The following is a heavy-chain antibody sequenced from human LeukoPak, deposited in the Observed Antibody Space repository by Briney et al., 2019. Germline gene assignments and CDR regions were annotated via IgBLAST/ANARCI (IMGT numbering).Heavy chain of an antibody. CDR3: ARVRDTAMVRDYFDY. D-gene: IGHD5-18*01. CDR2: ISSSSSYI. Sequence: PGRSLRLSCAASGFTFSSYSMNWVRPAPGKGLEWVSSISSSSSYIYYADSVKGRFTISRDNAKNSLYLQMNSLRAEDTAVYYCARVRDTAMVRDYFDYWGQGTLVTVSS. CDR1: GFTFSSYS. J-gene: IGHJ4*02. V-gene: IGHV3-21*01.